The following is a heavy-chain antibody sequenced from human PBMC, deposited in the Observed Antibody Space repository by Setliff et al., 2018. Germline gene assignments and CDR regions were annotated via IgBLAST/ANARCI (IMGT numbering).Heavy chain of an antibody. J-gene: IGHJ4*02. D-gene: IGHD4-17*01. CDR2: IKQDGSIK. CDR3: SRDLQGSGDYVVDY. V-gene: IGHV3-7*01. Sequence: GGSLRLSCVASGFTFSSYWMSWVRQAPGKGLEWVANIKQDGSIKYYLDSVRGRFTISRDNAENSLTLQMNSLRVEDTAVYYCSRDLQGSGDYVVDYWGQGTLVTVSS. CDR1: GFTFSSYW.